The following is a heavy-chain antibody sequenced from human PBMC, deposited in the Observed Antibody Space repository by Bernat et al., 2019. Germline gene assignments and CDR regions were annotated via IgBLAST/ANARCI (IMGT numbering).Heavy chain of an antibody. D-gene: IGHD1-7*01. CDR1: GGSFSGYY. CDR3: ARVNWNYIRGFDP. Sequence: QVQLQQWGAGLLKPSETLSLTCAVYGGSFSGYYWSWIRQPPGKGLEWIGEINHSGSTNYNPSLKSRVTISVDTSKNQFSLKLSSVTAADTAVYYCARVNWNYIRGFDPWGQGTLVTVSS. J-gene: IGHJ5*02. V-gene: IGHV4-34*01. CDR2: INHSGST.